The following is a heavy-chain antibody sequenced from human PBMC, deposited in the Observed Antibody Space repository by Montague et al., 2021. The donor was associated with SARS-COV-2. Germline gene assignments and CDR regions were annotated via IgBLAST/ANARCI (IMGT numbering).Heavy chain of an antibody. V-gene: IGHV6-1*01. J-gene: IGHJ3*02. CDR3: ARGYGLGPYLGYAFEI. CDR2: FY. D-gene: IGHD7-27*01. Sequence: FYHYAVSIKGRISIKADTSKNQFSLQLDSVTPEETAVYYCARGYGLGPYLGYAFEIWGQGILVTVSS.